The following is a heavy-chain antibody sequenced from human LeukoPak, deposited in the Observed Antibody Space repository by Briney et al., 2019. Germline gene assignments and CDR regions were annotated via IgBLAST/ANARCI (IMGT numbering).Heavy chain of an antibody. V-gene: IGHV4-39*07. CDR2: IYYSGST. CDR1: GGSISSSSYY. J-gene: IGHJ3*02. CDR3: ARVPTYYYDSSSSHAFDI. Sequence: SETLSLTCTVSGGSISSSSYYWGWIRQPPGKGLEWIGSIYYSGSTYYNPSLKSRVTISVDTSKNQFSLKLSSVTAADTAVYYCARVPTYYYDSSSSHAFDIWGQGTMVTVSS. D-gene: IGHD3-22*01.